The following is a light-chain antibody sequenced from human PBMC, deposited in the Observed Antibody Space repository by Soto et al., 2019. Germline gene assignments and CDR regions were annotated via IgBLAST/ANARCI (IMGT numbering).Light chain of an antibody. V-gene: IGKV1-17*01. CDR3: LQNHTYPFT. CDR1: QVIGNN. Sequence: DIQMTQSPSSLSASVGDRVTLTCRASQVIGNNLGWYQQKPGKAPKRLIYAASTLEGGVPSRFSGSGSATEFTLTISSRQHEDFATYYCLQNHTYPFTFGQGTKLEI. J-gene: IGKJ2*01. CDR2: AAS.